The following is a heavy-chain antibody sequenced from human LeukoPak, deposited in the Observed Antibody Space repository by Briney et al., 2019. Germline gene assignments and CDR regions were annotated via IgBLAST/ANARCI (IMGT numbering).Heavy chain of an antibody. CDR3: ARVDSYDSSGHPSGAFDI. CDR2: ISAYNGNT. CDR1: GYTFTSYG. Sequence: ASVKVSRKSSGYTFTSYGISWVRQAPGQGLEWMGWISAYNGNTNYAHKLQGRVTMTTDTSTDTAYMELRSLRSDDTAVYSCARVDSYDSSGHPSGAFDIWGPGTMVTVSS. D-gene: IGHD3-22*01. J-gene: IGHJ3*02. V-gene: IGHV1-18*01.